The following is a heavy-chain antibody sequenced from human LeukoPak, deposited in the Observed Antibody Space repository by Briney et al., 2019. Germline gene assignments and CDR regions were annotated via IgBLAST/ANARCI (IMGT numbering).Heavy chain of an antibody. CDR3: AREAAAMGHFDY. Sequence: SETLSLTCTVSGGSISSYYWSWIRQPPGKGLEWIGYIYYSGSTHYNPSLKRTLTISVDTSTNQFSLTLSSVTAADTAVYYCAREAAAMGHFDYWGQGTLVTVSS. D-gene: IGHD5-18*01. J-gene: IGHJ4*02. CDR2: IYYSGST. V-gene: IGHV4-59*01. CDR1: GGSISSYY.